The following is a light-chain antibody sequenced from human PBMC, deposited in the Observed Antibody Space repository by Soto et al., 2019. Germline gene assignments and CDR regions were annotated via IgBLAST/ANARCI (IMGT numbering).Light chain of an antibody. J-gene: IGKJ4*01. CDR3: QQYGSSLPIT. Sequence: EIVLTQSPGTLSLSPGERATLSCRASQSVSSSYLAWYQQKPGQAPRLLIYGASSRATGIPDRFSCSGSGTDFTRTISRLEPEDFEVYYWQQYGSSLPITFGGGTKVEIK. CDR1: QSVSSSY. CDR2: GAS. V-gene: IGKV3-20*01.